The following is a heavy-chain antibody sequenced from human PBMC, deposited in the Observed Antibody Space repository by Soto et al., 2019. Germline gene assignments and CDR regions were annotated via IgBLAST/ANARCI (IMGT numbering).Heavy chain of an antibody. D-gene: IGHD3-22*01. CDR2: IRSKANSYAT. J-gene: IGHJ6*02. CDR1: GFTFSGSA. V-gene: IGHV3-73*02. Sequence: EVQLVESGGGLVQPGGSLKLSCAASGFTFSGSAMHWVRQASGKGLEWVGRIRSKANSYATEYAASVKGRFTISRDDSKNTAYLQMKSMRPEATAVYFCNCSALIDYYYYCGMDVGGQGTTVTISS. CDR3: NCSALIDYYYYCGMDV.